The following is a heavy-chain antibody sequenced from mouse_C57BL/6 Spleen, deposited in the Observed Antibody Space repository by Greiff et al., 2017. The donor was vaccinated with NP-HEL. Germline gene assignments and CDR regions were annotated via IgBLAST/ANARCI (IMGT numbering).Heavy chain of an antibody. CDR2: ISSGSSTI. J-gene: IGHJ2*01. CDR3: ASSYYYGSSYFDY. V-gene: IGHV5-17*01. CDR1: GFTFSDYG. D-gene: IGHD1-1*01. Sequence: DVKLVESGGGLVKPGGSLKLSCAASGFTFSDYGMHWVRQAPEKGLEWVAYISSGSSTIYYADTVKGRFTISRDNAKNTLFLQMTSLRSEDTAMYYCASSYYYGSSYFDYWGQGTTLTVSS.